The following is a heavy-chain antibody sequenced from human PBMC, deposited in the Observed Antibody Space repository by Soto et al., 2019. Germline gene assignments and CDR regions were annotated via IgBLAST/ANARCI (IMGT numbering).Heavy chain of an antibody. CDR3: AKGDSSWSYFDF. CDR1: GFTFSSYA. J-gene: IGHJ4*02. V-gene: IGHV3-23*01. Sequence: LRLSCAASGFTFSSYAMSWVRQAPGKGLEWVSIISGSGGGTYYADSVKGRFTISRDNSKNTLYLQVNSLRAEDTAVYYCAKGDSSWSYFDFWGQGTLVTVSS. CDR2: ISGSGGGT. D-gene: IGHD6-13*01.